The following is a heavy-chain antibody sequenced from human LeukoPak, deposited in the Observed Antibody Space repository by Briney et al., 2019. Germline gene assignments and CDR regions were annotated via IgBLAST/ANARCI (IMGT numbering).Heavy chain of an antibody. CDR3: ARDRWFGELDYYYYYMDV. CDR2: IYTSGST. D-gene: IGHD3-10*01. V-gene: IGHV4-61*02. Sequence: SETLSLTCTVSGGSISSGSYYWSWIRQPAGKGLEWIGRIYTSGSTNYNPSLKSRVTISVDTSKNQFSLKLSSVTAADTAVYYCARDRWFGELDYYYYYMDVWGKGTTVTISS. J-gene: IGHJ6*03. CDR1: GGSISSGSYY.